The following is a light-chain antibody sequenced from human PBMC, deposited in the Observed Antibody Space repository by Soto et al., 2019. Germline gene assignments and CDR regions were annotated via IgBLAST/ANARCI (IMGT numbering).Light chain of an antibody. V-gene: IGKV3-20*01. CDR2: DAS. Sequence: EIWLTQFPGTLSLSPGERGTLSCGASQTVSSTFLACYQQTPGQAPRLLIFDASTRATGIPERLTGSGSGTDFTLTLSRLQPEDFAVYYCQFYGDPPKTFGHGTKVDIK. J-gene: IGKJ1*01. CDR1: QTVSSTF. CDR3: QFYGDPPKT.